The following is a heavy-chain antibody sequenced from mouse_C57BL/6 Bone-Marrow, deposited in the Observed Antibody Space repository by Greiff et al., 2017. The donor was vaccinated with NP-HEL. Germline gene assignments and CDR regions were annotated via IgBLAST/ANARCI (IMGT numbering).Heavy chain of an antibody. Sequence: EVQLVESGPGLVNPSQSLSLTCSVTGYSITSGYYWNWIRQFPGNKLEWMGYISYDGSNNYNPSLKNRISITRDTSKNQFFLKLNSVTTEDTATYYCARRVRRRGFDYWGQGTTLTVSS. CDR1: GYSITSGYY. D-gene: IGHD2-14*01. J-gene: IGHJ2*01. CDR2: ISYDGSN. V-gene: IGHV3-6*01. CDR3: ARRVRRRGFDY.